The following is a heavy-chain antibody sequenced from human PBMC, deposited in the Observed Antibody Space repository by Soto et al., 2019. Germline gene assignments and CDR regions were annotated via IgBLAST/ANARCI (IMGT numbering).Heavy chain of an antibody. Sequence: PGGSLRLSCAASGFTFSSYAMSWVRQAPGKGLERVSGFSGSGGSTYYAVSVKDRFTISRDNSKNTFYLQMNSLRAEDTAVYYCAKRKTASSSSSRMNYFEYWGQGTLVTVSS. D-gene: IGHD6-6*01. CDR3: AKRKTASSSSSRMNYFEY. CDR1: GFTFSSYA. V-gene: IGHV3-23*01. J-gene: IGHJ4*02. CDR2: FSGSGGST.